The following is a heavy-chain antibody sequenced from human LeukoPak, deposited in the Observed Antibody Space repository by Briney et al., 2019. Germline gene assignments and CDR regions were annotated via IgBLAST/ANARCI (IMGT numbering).Heavy chain of an antibody. CDR2: INPNSGGT. Sequence: ASVMIFCKASGYTFTGYYMHWVRQAPGQGLEWMGWINPNSGGTNYAQKFQGRVTMTRDTSISTAYMELSRLRSDDTAVYYCAREANYYDSSDYHFDYWSEGSLVTVSS. V-gene: IGHV1-2*02. D-gene: IGHD3-22*01. CDR3: AREANYYDSSDYHFDY. J-gene: IGHJ4*02. CDR1: GYTFTGYY.